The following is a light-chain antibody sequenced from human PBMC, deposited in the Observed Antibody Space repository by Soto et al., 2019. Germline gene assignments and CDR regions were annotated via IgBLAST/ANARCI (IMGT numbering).Light chain of an antibody. CDR2: GAS. CDR3: QQFSSYPLT. J-gene: IGKJ4*01. CDR1: QSVSSN. V-gene: IGKV3-20*01. Sequence: EIVLPQSPGTLSLSPGERATLSCRASQSVSSNLAWYQQKPGQAPRLLIYGASSRATVIPDRFSGSGSGTDFTLTISRLEPEDFAVYYCQQFSSYPLTFGGGTKVDNK.